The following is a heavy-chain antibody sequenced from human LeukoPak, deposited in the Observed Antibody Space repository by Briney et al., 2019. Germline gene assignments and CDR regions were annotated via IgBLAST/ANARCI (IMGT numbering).Heavy chain of an antibody. J-gene: IGHJ5*02. CDR3: ARGVLPVVVVARQGDWFDP. Sequence: ASVKVSCKASGYTFTSYAMHWVRQAPGQRLEWMGWINTNTGNPTYAQGFTGRFVFSLDTSVSTAYLQISSLKAEDTAVYYCARGVLPVVVVARQGDWFDPWGQGTLVTVSS. CDR1: GYTFTSYA. V-gene: IGHV7-4-1*02. CDR2: INTNTGNP. D-gene: IGHD2-15*01.